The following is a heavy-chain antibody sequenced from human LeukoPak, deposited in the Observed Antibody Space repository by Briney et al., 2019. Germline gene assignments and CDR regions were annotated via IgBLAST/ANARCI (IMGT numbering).Heavy chain of an antibody. CDR2: IGTAGDT. J-gene: IGHJ6*02. V-gene: IGHV3-13*01. D-gene: IGHD2-15*01. Sequence: PGGSLRLSCAASGFTFSSYDMHWVRQATGKGLEWVSAIGTAGDTYYPGSVKGRFTISRENAKNSLYLQMNSLRAGDTAVYYCARVMLREYCSGGSCYRYYYYGMDVWGQGTTVTVSS. CDR3: ARVMLREYCSGGSCYRYYYYGMDV. CDR1: GFTFSSYD.